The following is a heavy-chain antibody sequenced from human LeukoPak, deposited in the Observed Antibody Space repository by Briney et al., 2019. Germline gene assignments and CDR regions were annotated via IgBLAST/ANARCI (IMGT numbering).Heavy chain of an antibody. V-gene: IGHV1-24*01. Sequence: ASVKVSCKVSGYTLTELSMHWVRQAPGKGLEWMGGFDPEGGETIYAQKFQGRVTMTEDTSTDTAYMELSSLRSEDTAVYYCATDGLGRRWFDPWGQGTLVTVSS. CDR3: ATDGLGRRWFDP. D-gene: IGHD7-27*01. J-gene: IGHJ5*02. CDR2: FDPEGGET. CDR1: GYTLTELS.